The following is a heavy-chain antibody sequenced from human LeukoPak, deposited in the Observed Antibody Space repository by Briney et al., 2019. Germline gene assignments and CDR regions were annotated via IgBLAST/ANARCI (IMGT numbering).Heavy chain of an antibody. D-gene: IGHD1-26*01. V-gene: IGHV1-2*02. J-gene: IGHJ6*03. CDR3: ARDPVGANYYYYYTDV. Sequence: ASVKVSCKASGYTFTGYYMHWVRQAPGQGLEWMGWINPNSGGTNYAQKFQGRVTMTRDTSISTAYMELSRLRSDDTAVYYCARDPVGANYYYYYTDVWGKGTTVTVSS. CDR2: INPNSGGT. CDR1: GYTFTGYY.